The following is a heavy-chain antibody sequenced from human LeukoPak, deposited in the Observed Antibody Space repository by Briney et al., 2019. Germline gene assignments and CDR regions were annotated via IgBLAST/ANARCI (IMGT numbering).Heavy chain of an antibody. Sequence: ASVKVSCKASGYTFTSYGISWVRQAPGQGLEWMGWISAYNGNTNYAQKFQGRVTITADKSTSTAYMELSSLRSEDTAVYYCARFTPLYDSSGYYYGDLDYWGQGTLVTVSS. CDR1: GYTFTSYG. CDR3: ARFTPLYDSSGYYYGDLDY. V-gene: IGHV1-18*01. D-gene: IGHD3-22*01. CDR2: ISAYNGNT. J-gene: IGHJ4*02.